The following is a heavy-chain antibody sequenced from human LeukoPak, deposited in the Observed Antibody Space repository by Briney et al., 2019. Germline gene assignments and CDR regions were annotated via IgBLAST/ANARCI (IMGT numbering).Heavy chain of an antibody. V-gene: IGHV4-59*01. J-gene: IGHJ6*02. CDR3: SREGPSGSYYSAYYGTDV. D-gene: IGHD3-10*01. Sequence: PLETLSLACTVSGGSISSYYWSWIRQPPGKGLEWIGYIYYSGSTNYNPSLKSRVTMSVDTSKNQFSLELTSVTAADTAVYYCSREGPSGSYYSAYYGTDVWGQGTTVTVSS. CDR2: IYYSGST. CDR1: GGSISSYY.